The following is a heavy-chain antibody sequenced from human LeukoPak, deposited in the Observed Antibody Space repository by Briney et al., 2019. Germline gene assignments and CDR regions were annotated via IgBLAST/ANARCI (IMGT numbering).Heavy chain of an antibody. V-gene: IGHV3-23*01. CDR2: ITSTGEST. Sequence: GGSLRLSCAASEFTFSIYAMSWVRQAPGRGLEWVASITSTGESTWYAGSVKGRFTISRDNSKYTVYLQMNSLRAEDTAIYYCAKDRPNYFGTNGHYYRRDGDFWGQGTPVTVSS. D-gene: IGHD3-22*01. CDR1: EFTFSIYA. J-gene: IGHJ4*02. CDR3: AKDRPNYFGTNGHYYRRDGDF.